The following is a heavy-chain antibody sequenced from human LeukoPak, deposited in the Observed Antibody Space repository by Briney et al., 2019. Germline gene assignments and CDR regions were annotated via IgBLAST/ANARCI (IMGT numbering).Heavy chain of an antibody. J-gene: IGHJ6*03. V-gene: IGHV1-69*13. Sequence: SVKVSCKASGGTFSSYAISWVRQAPGQGLEWMGGIIPTFGTANYAQKFQGRVTITADESTSTAYMELSSLRSEDTAVYYCARDPWVSGYEPKNYYYYYMDVWGKGTTVTVSS. CDR2: IIPTFGTA. D-gene: IGHD5-12*01. CDR3: ARDPWVSGYEPKNYYYYYMDV. CDR1: GGTFSSYA.